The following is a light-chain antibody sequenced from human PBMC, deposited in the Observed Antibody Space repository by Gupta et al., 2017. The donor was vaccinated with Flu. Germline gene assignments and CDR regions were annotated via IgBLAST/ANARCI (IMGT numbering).Light chain of an antibody. Sequence: IVLTQSPGTLSLSPGERATLSCRASQSVSSGFLSWYQQKPGPAPRLLNFGSSSRATGIPDRFSGSWAGTYFTLTISRQEPEDVVVYYCQQYGSSPWTFGQGTKVEIK. CDR3: QQYGSSPWT. CDR1: QSVSSGF. CDR2: GSS. V-gene: IGKV3-20*01. J-gene: IGKJ1*01.